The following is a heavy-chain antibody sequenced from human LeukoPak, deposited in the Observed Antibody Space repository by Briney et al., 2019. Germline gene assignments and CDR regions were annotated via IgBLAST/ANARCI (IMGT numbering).Heavy chain of an antibody. CDR3: ARDRGATRLVDY. V-gene: IGHV3-30*02. CDR1: GFTFSSYG. CDR2: IRFDGSNK. Sequence: GGSLRLSCAASGFTFSSYGMHWVRQAPGKGLEWVAFIRFDGSNKYYADSVKGRFTISRDNSKNTLYLQMNSLRAEDTAVYYCARDRGATRLVDYWGQGTLVTVSS. D-gene: IGHD1-26*01. J-gene: IGHJ4*02.